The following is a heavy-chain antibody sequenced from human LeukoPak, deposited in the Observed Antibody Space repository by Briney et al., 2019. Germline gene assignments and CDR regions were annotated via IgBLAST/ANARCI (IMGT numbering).Heavy chain of an antibody. V-gene: IGHV1-69*13. D-gene: IGHD6-13*01. CDR1: GGTISSYA. CDR2: IIPIFGTA. J-gene: IGHJ6*02. Sequence: SVKVSCKASGGTISSYAISWVRQAPGQGLEWMGGIIPIFGTANYAQKFQGRVTITADESTSTAYMELSSLRSEDTAVYYCARDPTLPGIAAAGTRDYYYYGMDVWGQGTTVTVSS. CDR3: ARDPTLPGIAAAGTRDYYYYGMDV.